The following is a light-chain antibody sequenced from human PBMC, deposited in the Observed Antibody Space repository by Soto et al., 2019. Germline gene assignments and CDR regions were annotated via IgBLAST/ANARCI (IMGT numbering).Light chain of an antibody. CDR3: TSFSSSTSLYV. Sequence: QSALTQPASVSGSLGQSITISCTGTTRDIAGYNYISWYQQHPGKAPKLMIYQVTIRPSGISNRFSGSKSGNTASLTISGLQAEDEADYYCTSFSSSTSLYVFGTGTKLTVL. CDR2: QVT. CDR1: TRDIAGYNY. V-gene: IGLV2-14*01. J-gene: IGLJ1*01.